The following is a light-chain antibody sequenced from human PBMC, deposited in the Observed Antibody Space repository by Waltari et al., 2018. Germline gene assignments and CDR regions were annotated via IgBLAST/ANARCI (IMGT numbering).Light chain of an antibody. CDR2: KAS. V-gene: IGKV1-5*03. CDR3: QQYDSYPLT. J-gene: IGKJ4*01. CDR1: QSISSW. Sequence: IQMTQYPSTLTASVGDRVTITCRASQSISSWLAWHQQKAGKAPKLLIYKASNLESGVPSRFSGSGSGTEFTLTISSLQPDDVATYFCQQYDSYPLTFGGGTKVQIK.